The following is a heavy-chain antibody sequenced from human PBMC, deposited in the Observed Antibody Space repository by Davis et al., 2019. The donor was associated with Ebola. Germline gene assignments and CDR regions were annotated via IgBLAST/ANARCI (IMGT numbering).Heavy chain of an antibody. D-gene: IGHD3-16*01. J-gene: IGHJ4*02. Sequence: AASVKVSCKASGYTFTGYYMHWVRQAPGQGLEWMGIINPSGGSTSYAQKFQGRVTMTRDTSTSTAYMELRSLRSDDTAVYYCARVRSFVFVYWGQGTLVTVSS. CDR2: INPSGGST. V-gene: IGHV1-46*01. CDR3: ARVRSFVFVY. CDR1: GYTFTGYY.